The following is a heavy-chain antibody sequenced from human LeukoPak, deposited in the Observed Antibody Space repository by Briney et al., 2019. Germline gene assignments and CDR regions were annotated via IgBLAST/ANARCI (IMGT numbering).Heavy chain of an antibody. Sequence: PGGSLRLSCAASGFTFSSYAMSWVRQAPGKGLDWVSAISGSGGSTHYADSVKGRFTISRDNSKNTLYLQMNSLRAEDTAVYYCARGSPRGYSGYDFDYWGQGTLVTVSS. V-gene: IGHV3-23*01. J-gene: IGHJ4*02. CDR2: ISGSGGST. CDR1: GFTFSSYA. D-gene: IGHD5-12*01. CDR3: ARGSPRGYSGYDFDY.